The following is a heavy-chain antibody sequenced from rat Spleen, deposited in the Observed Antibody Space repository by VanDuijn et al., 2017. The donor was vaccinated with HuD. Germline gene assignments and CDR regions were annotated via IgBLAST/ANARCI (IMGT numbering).Heavy chain of an antibody. Sequence: VQLVESGGGLVQPKESLKISCAASGFTFSNAAMYWVRQAPGKGLEWVARIRTKPNNYATYYADSVKGRFTISRDDSKSMVYLQMDNLKTEDTAMYYSTAEITTPMDAWGQGASVTVSS. J-gene: IGHJ4*01. CDR2: IRTKPNNYAT. CDR1: GFTFSNAA. CDR3: TAEITTPMDA. D-gene: IGHD1-10*01. V-gene: IGHV10-5*01.